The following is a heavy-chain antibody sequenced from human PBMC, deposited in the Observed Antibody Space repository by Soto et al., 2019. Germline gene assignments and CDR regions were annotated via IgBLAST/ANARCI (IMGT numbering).Heavy chain of an antibody. V-gene: IGHV3-23*01. CDR2: ISGSGGST. CDR3: AKYVPRYYYDSSGYSV. D-gene: IGHD3-22*01. J-gene: IGHJ4*02. Sequence: PGGSLRLSCAASGFTFSSYAMSWVRQAPGKGLEWVSAISGSGGSTYYADSVKGRSTISRDNSKNTLYLQMNSLRAEDTAVYYCAKYVPRYYYDSSGYSVWGQGTLVTVSS. CDR1: GFTFSSYA.